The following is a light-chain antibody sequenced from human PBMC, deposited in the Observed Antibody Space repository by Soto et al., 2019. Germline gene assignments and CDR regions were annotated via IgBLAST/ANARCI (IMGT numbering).Light chain of an antibody. CDR3: QSYDSSLSGYV. CDR1: SSNIGAGYD. Sequence: QPVLTQPPSVSGAPGQRVTISCTGSSSNIGAGYDVHWYQQLPGTAPTLLISGNNNRPSGVPDRLSGSKSGTSASLAITGLRAEDEADYFCQSYDSSLSGYVFGTGTKVTVL. CDR2: GNN. V-gene: IGLV1-40*01. J-gene: IGLJ1*01.